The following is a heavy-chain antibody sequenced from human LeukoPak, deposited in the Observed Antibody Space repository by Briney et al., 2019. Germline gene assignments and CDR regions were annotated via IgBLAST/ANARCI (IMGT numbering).Heavy chain of an antibody. V-gene: IGHV4-38-2*01. CDR2: IYHSGST. CDR3: ARGELTTVTTGAFDI. CDR1: GYSISSGYY. Sequence: SETLSLTCAVSGYSISSGYYWGWIRQPPGKRLEWIGSIYHSGSTYYNPSLKSRVTISVDTSKNQFSLKLSSVTAADTAVYYCARGELTTVTTGAFDIWGQGTMVTVSS. J-gene: IGHJ3*02. D-gene: IGHD4-17*01.